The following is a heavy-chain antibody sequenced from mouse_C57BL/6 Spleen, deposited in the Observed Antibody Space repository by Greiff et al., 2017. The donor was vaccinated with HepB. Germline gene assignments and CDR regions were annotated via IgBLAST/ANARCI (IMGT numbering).Heavy chain of an antibody. J-gene: IGHJ2*01. D-gene: IGHD1-1*01. CDR3: ARDYYGSSYFDY. CDR2: IYPGDGDT. CDR1: GYAFSSSW. V-gene: IGHV1-82*01. Sequence: QVQLKQSGPELVKPGASVKISCKASGYAFSSSWMNWVKQRPGKGLEWIGRIYPGDGDTNYNGKFKGKATRTADKSSSTAYMQLSSLTSKDSAVYCGARDYYGSSYFDYWGQGTTLTVSS.